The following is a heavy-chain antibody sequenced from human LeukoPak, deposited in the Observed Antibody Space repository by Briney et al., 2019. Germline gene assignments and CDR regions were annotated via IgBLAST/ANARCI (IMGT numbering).Heavy chain of an antibody. V-gene: IGHV3-11*01. Sequence: GGSLRLSCAASGFTFSDYYMSWIRQAPGKGLEWVSYISSSGSTIYCADSVKGRFTISRDNAKNSLYLQMNSLRAEDTAVYYWARDRGGAYYSYGYLHWGQGTLVTVSS. CDR1: GFTFSDYY. J-gene: IGHJ4*02. CDR3: ARDRGGAYYSYGYLH. D-gene: IGHD5-18*01. CDR2: ISSSGSTI.